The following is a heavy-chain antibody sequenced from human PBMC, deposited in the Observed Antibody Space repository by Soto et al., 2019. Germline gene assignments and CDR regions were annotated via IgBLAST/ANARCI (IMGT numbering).Heavy chain of an antibody. D-gene: IGHD2-8*01. CDR1: GYTFTGYY. Sequence: GASVKVSCKASGYTFTGYYIHWVRQAPGQGIEWMGWINAYSGNTNYAQKLQGRVTMTTDTSTSTAYMELRSLRSDDTAVYYCARAVLTGTFDYWGQGTLVTVSS. CDR3: ARAVLTGTFDY. V-gene: IGHV1-18*04. CDR2: INAYSGNT. J-gene: IGHJ4*02.